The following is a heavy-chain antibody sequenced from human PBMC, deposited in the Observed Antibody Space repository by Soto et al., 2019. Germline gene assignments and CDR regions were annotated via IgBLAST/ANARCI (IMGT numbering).Heavy chain of an antibody. CDR1: GYTFTSYA. J-gene: IGHJ3*02. D-gene: IGHD1-7*01. V-gene: IGHV1-3*01. Sequence: ASVKVSWKASGYTFTSYAMHWVRQAPGQRLEWMGWINAGNGNTKYSQKFQGRVTITRDTSASTAYMELSSLRSEDTAVYYCASLGGWYNWNSGAFDIWGQGTMVTVSS. CDR3: ASLGGWYNWNSGAFDI. CDR2: INAGNGNT.